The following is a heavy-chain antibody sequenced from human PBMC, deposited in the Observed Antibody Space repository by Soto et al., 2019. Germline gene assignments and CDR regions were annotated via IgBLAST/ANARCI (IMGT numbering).Heavy chain of an antibody. Sequence: ASVKVSCKVSGYTLTELSVHWVRQAPGKGLEWMGGFDPEDGETIYAQKFQGRVTMTEDTSTDTAYMELSSLRSEDTAVYYCATAGEYSSGWYWDFDYWGQGTLVTAPQ. CDR1: GYTLTELS. V-gene: IGHV1-24*01. D-gene: IGHD6-19*01. CDR3: ATAGEYSSGWYWDFDY. J-gene: IGHJ4*02. CDR2: FDPEDGET.